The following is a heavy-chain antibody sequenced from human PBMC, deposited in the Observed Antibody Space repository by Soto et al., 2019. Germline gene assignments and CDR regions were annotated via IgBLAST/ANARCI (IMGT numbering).Heavy chain of an antibody. CDR3: ARDWAWCMLCEYYYYGMDV. Sequence: LSQTLSLTCAISGGSVSSNSAAWNWIRQSPSRGLEWLGRTYYRSKWYNDYAVSVKSRITINPDTSKNQFSLQLNSVTPEDTAVYYCARDWAWCMLCEYYYYGMDVWSQGTTVTVSS. J-gene: IGHJ6*02. D-gene: IGHD2-8*01. V-gene: IGHV6-1*01. CDR1: GGSVSSNSAA. CDR2: TYYRSKWYN.